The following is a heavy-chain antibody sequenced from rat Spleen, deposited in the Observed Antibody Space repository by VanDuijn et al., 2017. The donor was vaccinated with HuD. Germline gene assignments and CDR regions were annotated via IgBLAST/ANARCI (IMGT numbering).Heavy chain of an antibody. J-gene: IGHJ2*01. CDR2: ISPSGGST. CDR1: GSTFSHFD. CDR3: ARQRGGYSSAHFDY. V-gene: IGHV5-25*01. D-gene: IGHD1-11*01. Sequence: EVQLVESGGGLLQPGRSLNFLCGASGSTFSHFDLAWVRHAPTKGLEWVATISPSGGSTYYRDSVKGRFTVSRDNAKSTLYLQMDSLRSEDTATYYCARQRGGYSSAHFDYWGQGVMVPVSS.